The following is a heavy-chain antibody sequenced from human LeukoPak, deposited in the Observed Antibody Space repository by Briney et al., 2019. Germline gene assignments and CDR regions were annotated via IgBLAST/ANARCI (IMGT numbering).Heavy chain of an antibody. CDR3: AKDQNWEGGY. D-gene: IGHD7-27*01. V-gene: IGHV3-53*01. Sequence: GGSLRLSCAASGFTVSSKYMTWIRQAPGKGLEWVSVINYSGVSTNYADSVKGRFTISRDNSKNTVYLQMNSLRVEDTAVYYCAKDQNWEGGYWGQGTLVTVSS. J-gene: IGHJ4*02. CDR1: GFTVSSKY. CDR2: INYSGVST.